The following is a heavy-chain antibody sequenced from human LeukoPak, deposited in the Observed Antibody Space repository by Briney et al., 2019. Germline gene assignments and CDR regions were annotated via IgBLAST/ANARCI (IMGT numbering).Heavy chain of an antibody. V-gene: IGHV4-39*07. CDR3: ARGPPDCSSTSCYAFDAFDI. J-gene: IGHJ3*02. D-gene: IGHD2-2*01. Sequence: SETLSLTCTVSGGSITSCYWGWIRQPPGKGLEWIGSMYSSGSTYYNPSLKSRVTISVDTSKNQFSLKLSSVTAADTAVYYCARGPPDCSSTSCYAFDAFDIWGQGTMVTVSS. CDR2: MYSSGST. CDR1: GGSITSCY.